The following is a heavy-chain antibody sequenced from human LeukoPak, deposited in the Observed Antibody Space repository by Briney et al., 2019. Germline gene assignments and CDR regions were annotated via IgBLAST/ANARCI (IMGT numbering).Heavy chain of an antibody. CDR1: GFTFSSYA. J-gene: IGHJ4*02. V-gene: IGHV3-64D*09. Sequence: GGSLRLSCSASGFTFSSYAMHWVRQAPGKGLEYVSAISSNGGSTYYADSVKGRFTISGDNSKNTLYLQMSSLRAEDTAVYYCVKDNYDFWSGYYTGGYFDYWGQGTLVTVSS. CDR3: VKDNYDFWSGYYTGGYFDY. CDR2: ISSNGGST. D-gene: IGHD3-3*01.